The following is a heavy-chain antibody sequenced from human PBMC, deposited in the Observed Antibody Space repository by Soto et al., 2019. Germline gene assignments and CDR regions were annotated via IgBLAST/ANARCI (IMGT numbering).Heavy chain of an antibody. J-gene: IGHJ6*02. Sequence: SVKVSCKASGGTFSSYAISWVRQAPGQGLEWMGGIIPIFGTANYAQKFQGRITITADESTSTAYMELSSLRSEDTAVYYCASPAYSGYGTDRYYYYGMDIWGQGTTVTVSS. CDR2: IIPIFGTA. D-gene: IGHD5-12*01. CDR3: ASPAYSGYGTDRYYYYGMDI. V-gene: IGHV1-69*13. CDR1: GGTFSSYA.